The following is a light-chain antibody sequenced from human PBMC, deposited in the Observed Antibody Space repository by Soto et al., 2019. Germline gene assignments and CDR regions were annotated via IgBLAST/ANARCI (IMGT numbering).Light chain of an antibody. V-gene: IGLV2-11*01. CDR1: SSNVGGYNY. CDR2: DVT. CDR3: CSYARTYIHYV. J-gene: IGLJ1*01. Sequence: QSALTQPRSVSGSPGQSVTISCTGTSSNVGGYNYVSWYQQHPGKAPKLMISDVTNRPSGVPDRFSGSESGNTASLTISGLQPEDEADYYCCSYARTYIHYVFGSGTKVTVL.